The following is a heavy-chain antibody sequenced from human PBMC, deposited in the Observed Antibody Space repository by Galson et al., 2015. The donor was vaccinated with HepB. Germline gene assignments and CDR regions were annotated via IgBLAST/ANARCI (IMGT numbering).Heavy chain of an antibody. Sequence: SVKVSCKASGYTFTSYGISWVRQVPGQGLEWMGWISAYNGNTNYAQKFQGRVTMTTDTFTTTAHMALRSLRSDDTAVYYCARAIVGAAGVYSYFYMDVWGKGTTVTVSS. J-gene: IGHJ6*03. CDR1: GYTFTSYG. CDR2: ISAYNGNT. V-gene: IGHV1-18*01. D-gene: IGHD1-26*01. CDR3: ARAIVGAAGVYSYFYMDV.